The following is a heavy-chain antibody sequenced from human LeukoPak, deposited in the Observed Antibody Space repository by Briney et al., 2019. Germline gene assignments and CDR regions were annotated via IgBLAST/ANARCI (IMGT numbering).Heavy chain of an antibody. J-gene: IGHJ6*02. D-gene: IGHD2-15*01. CDR3: ARLRVVYGMDV. CDR1: GGSISSYY. CDR2: IYYSGST. V-gene: IGHV4-59*08. Sequence: SETLSLTCTVSGGSISSYYWSWIRQPPGKGLEWIGYIYYSGSTNYNPSLKSRVTISVDTSKNQFSLKLSSVTAADTAVYYCARLRVVYGMDVWVQGTTDTVPS.